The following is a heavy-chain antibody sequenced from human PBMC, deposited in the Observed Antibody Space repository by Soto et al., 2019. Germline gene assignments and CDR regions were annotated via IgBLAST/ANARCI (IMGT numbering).Heavy chain of an antibody. J-gene: IGHJ6*02. CDR1: GYTFTSYY. CDR3: ARDPQDIVLMVYAIPYYGMDV. CDR2: INPSGGST. Sequence: ASVKVSCKASGYTFTSYYMHWVRQAPGQGLEWMGIINPSGGSTSYAQKFQGRVTMTRDTSTSTVYMELSSLRSEDTAVYYCARDPQDIVLMVYAIPYYGMDVWGQGTMVTVSS. D-gene: IGHD2-8*01. V-gene: IGHV1-46*01.